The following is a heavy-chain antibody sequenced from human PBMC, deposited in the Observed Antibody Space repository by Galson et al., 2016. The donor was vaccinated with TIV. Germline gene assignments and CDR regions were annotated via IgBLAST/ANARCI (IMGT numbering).Heavy chain of an antibody. CDR1: EFTFSSYG. D-gene: IGHD2-2*02. J-gene: IGHJ4*02. Sequence: SLRLSCAASEFTFSSYGMNWVRQAPGKGLEWISYIIDSGRSVHYADSLKGRFNIARDNAKTALSLQMNSLRAENTAVYFCASGRGYCDTTSCYMVYWGPGTLVAVSS. V-gene: IGHV3-48*03. CDR2: IIDSGRSV. CDR3: ASGRGYCDTTSCYMVY.